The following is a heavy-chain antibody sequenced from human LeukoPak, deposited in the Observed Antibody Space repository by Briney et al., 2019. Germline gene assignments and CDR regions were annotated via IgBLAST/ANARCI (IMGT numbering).Heavy chain of an antibody. Sequence: GESLKISCKGSGYSINNYWIGWVRQMPGKGLEWMGIIYPADSDIRYSPSFQGQVTISADKSISTAYLQWSSLKASDTAMYYCARQEYCSGGSCYTWFDPWGQGTLVTVTS. CDR3: ARQEYCSGGSCYTWFDP. J-gene: IGHJ5*02. CDR2: IYPADSDI. CDR1: GYSINNYW. V-gene: IGHV5-51*01. D-gene: IGHD2-15*01.